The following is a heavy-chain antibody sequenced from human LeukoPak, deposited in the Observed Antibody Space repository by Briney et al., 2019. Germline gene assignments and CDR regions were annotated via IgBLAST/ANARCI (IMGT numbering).Heavy chain of an antibody. D-gene: IGHD3-10*01. CDR1: GGSISSGDYY. CDR3: AREVYTYYYGSGSYRGSFDY. J-gene: IGHJ4*02. Sequence: PSETLSLTCTVSGGSISSGDYYWSWIRQPPGEGLEWIGYIYYSGSTYYNPSLKSRVTISVDTSKNQFSLKLSSVTAADTAVYYCAREVYTYYYGSGSYRGSFDYWGQGTLVTVSS. CDR2: IYYSGST. V-gene: IGHV4-30-4*01.